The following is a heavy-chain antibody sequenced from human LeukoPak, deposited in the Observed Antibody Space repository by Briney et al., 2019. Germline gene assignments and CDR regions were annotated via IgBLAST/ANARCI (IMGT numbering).Heavy chain of an antibody. CDR1: GVSSSSSY. CDR3: ARHRFASPLDS. V-gene: IGHV4-59*08. J-gene: IGHJ4*02. D-gene: IGHD2-21*01. CDR2: IFYTGDS. Sequence: PSETLSLTCTVSGVSSSSSYWSWIRQPPGKGLEWIGYIFYTGDSNHNPSFKSRVSISLDTSKDQISLKLSSVTAAHTAVYYCARHRFASPLDSWGQGTLVTVSS.